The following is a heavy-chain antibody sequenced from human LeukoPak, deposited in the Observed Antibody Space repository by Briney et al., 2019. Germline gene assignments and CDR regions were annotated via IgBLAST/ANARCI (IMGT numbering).Heavy chain of an antibody. CDR3: VSFYETY. CDR1: GNYW. Sequence: GGSLRLSCAASGNYWMHWVRQAPGKGLVWVSHISSDGSWTSYADSVTGRFTISKDNAKNTVYLQMNSLRAEDTAVYYCVSFYETYWGRGTLVTVSS. D-gene: IGHD2/OR15-2a*01. CDR2: ISSDGSWT. J-gene: IGHJ4*02. V-gene: IGHV3-74*01.